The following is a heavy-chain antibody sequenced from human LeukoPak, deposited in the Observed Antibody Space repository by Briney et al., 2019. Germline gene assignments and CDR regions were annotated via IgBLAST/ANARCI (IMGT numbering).Heavy chain of an antibody. CDR3: ARVPLVLMVYAPYYYYYGMDV. D-gene: IGHD2-8*01. J-gene: IGHJ6*02. V-gene: IGHV3-66*01. CDR1: GFTVSSNY. CDR2: IYSGGST. Sequence: PGGSLRLSCAASGFTVSSNYMSWVRQAPGKGLEWVSVIYSGGSTYYADSVKGRFTISRDNSKNTLYLQMNSLRAEDTAVYYCARVPLVLMVYAPYYYYYGMDVWGQGTTVTVSS.